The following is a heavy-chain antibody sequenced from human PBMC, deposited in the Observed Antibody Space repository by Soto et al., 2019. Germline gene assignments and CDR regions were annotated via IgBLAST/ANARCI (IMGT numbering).Heavy chain of an antibody. J-gene: IGHJ4*02. CDR2: IIYNGDTS. D-gene: IGHD4-17*01. CDR3: AKDYDYGDSLPYGC. CDR1: GFNFGDYG. Sequence: EVPLLEAGGGVIQPGGSLRLSCSASGFNFGDYGMSWIRQAPGKGLEWLSAIIYNGDTSYYADSVRGRFTISRDNSKNTPYLQLNDLGAADTEINYCAKDYDYGDSLPYGCWCQGNVVTVSS. V-gene: IGHV3-23*01.